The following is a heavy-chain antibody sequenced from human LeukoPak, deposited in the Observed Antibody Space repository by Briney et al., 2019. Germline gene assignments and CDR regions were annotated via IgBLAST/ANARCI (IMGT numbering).Heavy chain of an antibody. CDR2: IYHSGST. V-gene: IGHV4-30-2*01. J-gene: IGHJ4*02. Sequence: PSETLSLTCAVSGGSISSGGYSWSWIRQPPGKGLEWIGYIYHSGSTYYNPSLKSRVTISVDRSKNQFSLKLSSVTAADTAVYYCARGGGSSGLPTGYWGQGTLVTVSS. D-gene: IGHD3-22*01. CDR1: GGSISSGGYS. CDR3: ARGGGSSGLPTGY.